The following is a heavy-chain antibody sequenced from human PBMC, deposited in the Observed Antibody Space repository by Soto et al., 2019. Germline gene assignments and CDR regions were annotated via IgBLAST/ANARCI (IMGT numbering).Heavy chain of an antibody. Sequence: EVQLLESGGGLVQPGGSLRLSCAASGFTFSSYAMSWVRQAPGKGLEWVSAISGSGGSTYYADSVKGRCTISRDNSKNTLYLQRNNLRAEDTAVYYCAKNDLVRVPFDYWGQGTLVTVSS. D-gene: IGHD6-13*01. CDR3: AKNDLVRVPFDY. V-gene: IGHV3-23*01. CDR1: GFTFSSYA. J-gene: IGHJ4*02. CDR2: ISGSGGST.